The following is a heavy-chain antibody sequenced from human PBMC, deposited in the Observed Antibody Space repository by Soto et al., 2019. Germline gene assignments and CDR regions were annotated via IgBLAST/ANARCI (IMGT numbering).Heavy chain of an antibody. CDR2: IYHSGST. CDR3: AREIAVAALLDYYYGMDV. CDR1: GGSISSVNW. J-gene: IGHJ6*02. Sequence: PSETLSLTCAVSGGSISSVNWWTWVRQPPGKGLEWIGEIYHSGSTNYNPSLKSRVTISIDTSKNQFSLKLSSVTAADTAVYYCAREIAVAALLDYYYGMDVWGQGTTVTVSS. V-gene: IGHV4-4*02. D-gene: IGHD6-19*01.